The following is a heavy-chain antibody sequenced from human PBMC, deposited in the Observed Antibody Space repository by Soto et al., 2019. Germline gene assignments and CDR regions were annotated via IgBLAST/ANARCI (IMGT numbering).Heavy chain of an antibody. CDR1: GYTFTNYW. CDR3: ATPRGMDV. J-gene: IGHJ6*02. V-gene: IGHV5-51*01. CDR2: IYPGDSDT. Sequence: PGESLKISYKASGYTFTNYWIGWVRQMPGKGLEWMGIIYPGDSDTRYSPSFRGQVTISADRSISTAYLQWSSLKASDTAMYYCATPRGMDVWGQGTTVTVSS.